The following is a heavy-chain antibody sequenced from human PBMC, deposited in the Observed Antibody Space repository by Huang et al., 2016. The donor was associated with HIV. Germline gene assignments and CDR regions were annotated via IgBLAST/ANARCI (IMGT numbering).Heavy chain of an antibody. CDR2: SYTRGGT. D-gene: IGHD3-3*01. CDR3: AIDREPTRHYDFWSGYYNAFDI. V-gene: IGHV4-4*07. CDR1: GGSISSYY. J-gene: IGHJ3*02. Sequence: QVQLQESGPGLVKPSENLSLTCTVSGGSISSYYWSWNRQPAGTGLELIVRSYTRGGTTYHPALISRVTMSVDPSKNLFSLKLSFVTAADTAVYYCAIDREPTRHYDFWSGYYNAFDIWGQGTMVTVSS.